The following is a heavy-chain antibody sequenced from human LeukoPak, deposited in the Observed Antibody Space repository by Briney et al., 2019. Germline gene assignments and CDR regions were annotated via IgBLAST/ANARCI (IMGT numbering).Heavy chain of an antibody. D-gene: IGHD3-3*01. Sequence: GGFLRLSCAASGFTFSSYSMNWVRQAPGKGLEWVSYISSSSSTIYYADSVKGRFTISRDNAKNSLYLQMNSLRAEDTAVYYCARVLWSHPAHAFDIWGQETMVTVSS. CDR2: ISSSSSTI. J-gene: IGHJ3*02. CDR1: GFTFSSYS. CDR3: ARVLWSHPAHAFDI. V-gene: IGHV3-48*01.